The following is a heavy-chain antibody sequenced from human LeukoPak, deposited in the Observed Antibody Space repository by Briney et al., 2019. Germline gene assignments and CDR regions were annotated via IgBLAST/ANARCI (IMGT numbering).Heavy chain of an antibody. J-gene: IGHJ6*03. CDR3: ARGWVNCSGGSCYSGNDYYYYYYMDV. CDR1: GFTFSSYA. V-gene: IGHV3-30*04. CDR2: ISYDGSNK. D-gene: IGHD2-15*01. Sequence: GGSLRLSCAASGFTFSSYAMHWVRQAPGKGLEWVAVISYDGSNKYYADSVKGRFTISRDNSKNTLYLQMNSLRAEDTAVYYCARGWVNCSGGSCYSGNDYYYYYYMDVWGKGTTVTVSS.